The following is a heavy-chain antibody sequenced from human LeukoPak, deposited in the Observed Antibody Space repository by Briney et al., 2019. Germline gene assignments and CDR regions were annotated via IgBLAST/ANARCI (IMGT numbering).Heavy chain of an antibody. D-gene: IGHD3-22*01. Sequence: GGSLRLSCAASGFTFSSYAMSWVRQAPGKGLEWVSAISGSGGSTYYADSVKGRFTISRDNSKNTLYLQMNSLRAEDAAVYYCAKYSIVVVITTTVDYWGQGTLVTVSS. CDR2: ISGSGGST. CDR3: AKYSIVVVITTTVDY. V-gene: IGHV3-23*01. J-gene: IGHJ4*02. CDR1: GFTFSSYA.